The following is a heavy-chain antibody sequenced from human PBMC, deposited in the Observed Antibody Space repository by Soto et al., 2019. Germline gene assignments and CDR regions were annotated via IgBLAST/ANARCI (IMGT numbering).Heavy chain of an antibody. D-gene: IGHD6-19*01. CDR3: ARGPGSSDWRFSYYYLDV. CDR2: MNPNSGDT. CDR1: FTSYD. V-gene: IGHV1-8*01. J-gene: IGHJ6*02. Sequence: QVQLVQSGAEVKKPGASVKVSCTFTSYDINCVRQAPGQGLEWMAWMNPNSGDTRYAQKLQGRVTMTRNTSSFTAYMELSSLRSEGTAVYYWARGPGSSDWRFSYYYLDVWGQGTTVTVSS.